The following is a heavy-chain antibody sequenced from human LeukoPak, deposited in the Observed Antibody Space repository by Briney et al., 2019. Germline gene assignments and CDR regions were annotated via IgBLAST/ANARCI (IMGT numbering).Heavy chain of an antibody. CDR2: INPDGRDT. D-gene: IGHD1-1*01. V-gene: IGHV3-74*03. CDR1: GFTFSDDW. CDR3: ARELSRGIGNGFDS. J-gene: IGHJ4*02. Sequence: GGSLRLSCAASGFTFSDDWIHWVRQAPGQGLMWLSRINPDGRDTSYAGSVKGRFSMSRDNAKNTAYLQINSLSAEDTATYYCARELSRGIGNGFDSWGQGTLVTVSS.